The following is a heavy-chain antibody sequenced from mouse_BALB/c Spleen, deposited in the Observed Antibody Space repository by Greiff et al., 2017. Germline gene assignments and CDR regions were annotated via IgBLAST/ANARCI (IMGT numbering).Heavy chain of an antibody. CDR2: IDPENGNT. J-gene: IGHJ3*01. D-gene: IGHD2-4*01. V-gene: IGHV14-1*02. Sequence: VQLQQSGAELVRPGALVKLSCKASGFNIKDYYMHWVKQRPEQGLEWIGWIDPENGNTIYDPKFQGKASITADTSSNTAYLQLSSLTSEDTAVYYCARIYYDYGWFAYWGQGTLVTVSA. CDR3: ARIYYDYGWFAY. CDR1: GFNIKDYY.